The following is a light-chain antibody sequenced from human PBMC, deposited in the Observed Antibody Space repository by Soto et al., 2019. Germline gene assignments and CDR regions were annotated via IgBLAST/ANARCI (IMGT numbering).Light chain of an antibody. J-gene: IGKJ4*01. Sequence: DIQMTQSPSTLSAFVGDRVTITCRASQSINSWLAWYQQKPGKAPNLLIYKASNLESGAPSRFSGSGSGTEFTLTISSLQPDDFATYCCQHYHRSPVTFGGGTKVEIK. CDR2: KAS. CDR1: QSINSW. CDR3: QHYHRSPVT. V-gene: IGKV1-5*03.